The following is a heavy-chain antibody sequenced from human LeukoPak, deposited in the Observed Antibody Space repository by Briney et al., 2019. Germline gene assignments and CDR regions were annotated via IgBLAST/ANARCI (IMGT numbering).Heavy chain of an antibody. V-gene: IGHV1-46*03. J-gene: IGHJ4*02. Sequence: ASVKVSCKASVYTLTSYYMHSVRQAPGQGVEWMGIINTSGGSTNYAQKFQGRFTTTKDTSTSTVYMERSSLRSEDTAGYYCAREGAAAANYFDYWGQGTLVTVSS. CDR2: INTSGGST. D-gene: IGHD6-13*01. CDR1: VYTLTSYY. CDR3: AREGAAAANYFDY.